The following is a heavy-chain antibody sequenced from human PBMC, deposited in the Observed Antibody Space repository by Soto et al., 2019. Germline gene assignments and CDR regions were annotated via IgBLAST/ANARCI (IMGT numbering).Heavy chain of an antibody. CDR2: ISYDGSNK. V-gene: IGHV3-30-3*01. CDR1: GFTFSSYA. D-gene: IGHD3-22*01. CDR3: ARGNYYDSSGYSEMFDY. Sequence: QVQLVESGGGVVQPGRSLRLSCAASGFTFSSYAMHWVRQAPGKGLEWVAVISYDGSNKYYADSVKGRFTISRDNSKNTLYLQMNSLRAEDTAVYYCARGNYYDSSGYSEMFDYWGQGTLVTVSS. J-gene: IGHJ4*02.